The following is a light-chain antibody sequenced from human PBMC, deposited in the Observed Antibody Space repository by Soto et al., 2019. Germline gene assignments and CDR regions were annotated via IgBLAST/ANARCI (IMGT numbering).Light chain of an antibody. CDR1: QSVGAT. CDR3: QQYADWPTT. Sequence: EIVMTHSRITLSVFPWSRPTLSCRASQSVGATVAWYHQRPGQAPRLLISGASTRATGVPARVSASGYGTAFTLTITSLQSDDFGVYYCQQYADWPTTFGQGTKVDIK. J-gene: IGKJ1*01. V-gene: IGKV3-15*01. CDR2: GAS.